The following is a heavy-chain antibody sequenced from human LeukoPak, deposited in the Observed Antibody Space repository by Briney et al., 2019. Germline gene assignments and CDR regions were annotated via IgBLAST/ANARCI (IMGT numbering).Heavy chain of an antibody. CDR3: ARTGEALRFLEWLLEDLDY. CDR1: GYTFTSYD. Sequence: ASVKVSCKASGYTFTSYDINWVRQATGQGLEWMGWMNPNSGNTGYAQKFQGRVTMTRNTSISTAYMELRSLRSDDTAVYYCARTGEALRFLEWLLEDLDYWGQGTLVTVSS. D-gene: IGHD3-3*01. V-gene: IGHV1-8*01. J-gene: IGHJ4*01. CDR2: MNPNSGNT.